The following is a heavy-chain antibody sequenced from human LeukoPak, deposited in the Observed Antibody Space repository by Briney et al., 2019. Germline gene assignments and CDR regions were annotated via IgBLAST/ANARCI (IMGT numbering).Heavy chain of an antibody. J-gene: IGHJ5*02. V-gene: IGHV4-39*01. Sequence: SETLSLTCTVSRGSISSSRYYWGWIRQPPGKGLEWIASINYSGSTQYNPSLKSRVTISVDTSKGQFSLKLNSVTAADTAVYYCARHETADWFDPWGQGTLVSVSS. CDR1: RGSISSSRYY. CDR2: INYSGST. CDR3: ARHETADWFDP.